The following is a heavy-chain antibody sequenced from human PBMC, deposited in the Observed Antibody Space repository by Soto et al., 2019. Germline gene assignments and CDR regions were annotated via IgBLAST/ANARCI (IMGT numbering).Heavy chain of an antibody. Sequence: SETLSLTCTVSGGSISSTTYWGWIRQPPGKRLEWVGSLYYSGSTYYNPSLKSRVTISVDTSKNQFSLKLTSVTAADTAVYFCARQSWELLLFDYWGQGTLVTVSS. J-gene: IGHJ4*02. CDR3: ARQSWELLLFDY. CDR1: GGSISSTTY. D-gene: IGHD1-26*01. V-gene: IGHV4-39*01. CDR2: LYYSGST.